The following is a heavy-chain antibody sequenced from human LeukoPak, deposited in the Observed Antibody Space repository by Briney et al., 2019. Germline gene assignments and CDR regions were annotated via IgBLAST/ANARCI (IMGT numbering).Heavy chain of an antibody. CDR1: GFTFSSYS. V-gene: IGHV3-21*01. CDR3: ARELSRGWLNYYYYYMDV. Sequence: GGSLRLSCAASGFTFSSYSMNWVRQAPGKGLEWVSSISSSSSYIYYADSVKGRFTVSRDNAKNSLYLQMNSLRAEDTAVYYCARELSRGWLNYYYYYMDVWGKGTTVTVSS. D-gene: IGHD6-19*01. J-gene: IGHJ6*03. CDR2: ISSSSSYI.